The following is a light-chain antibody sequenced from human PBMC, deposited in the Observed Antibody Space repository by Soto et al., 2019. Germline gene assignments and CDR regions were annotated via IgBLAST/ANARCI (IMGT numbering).Light chain of an antibody. Sequence: EIVMTQSPATLSVSPGERATLSCRASQSVSGNLAWYQQKPGQAPRLLIYGASTRATVIPARFSGSGSGTEFTLTISSLQADDFAAYYCQQYNNWPPITFGQGTRLEIK. CDR3: QQYNNWPPIT. CDR1: QSVSGN. J-gene: IGKJ5*01. V-gene: IGKV3-15*01. CDR2: GAS.